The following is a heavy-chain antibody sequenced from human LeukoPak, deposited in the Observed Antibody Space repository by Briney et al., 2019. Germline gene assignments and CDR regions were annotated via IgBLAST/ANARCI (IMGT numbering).Heavy chain of an antibody. CDR3: AREVYSSSWSPYYYYGMDV. V-gene: IGHV1-69*13. CDR1: GGTFSSYA. J-gene: IGHJ6*02. CDR2: IIPIFGTA. Sequence: SVKVSCKASGGTFSSYAISWVRQAHGQGLEWMGGIIPIFGTANYAQKFQGRVTITADESTSTAYMELSSLRSEDTAVYYCAREVYSSSWSPYYYYGMDVWGQGTTVTVSS. D-gene: IGHD6-13*01.